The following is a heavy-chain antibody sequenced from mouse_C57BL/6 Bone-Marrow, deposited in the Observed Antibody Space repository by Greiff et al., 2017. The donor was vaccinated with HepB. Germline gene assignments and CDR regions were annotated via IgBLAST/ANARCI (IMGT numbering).Heavy chain of an antibody. CDR1: GYTFTSYW. Sequence: VQLQQPGAELVKPGASVKMSCKASGYTFTSYWITWVKQRPGQGLEWIGDIYPGSGSTNYNEKFKSKATLTVDTSSSTAYMQLSSLTSEDSAVYYCARLLITTVVALDYWGQGTTLTVSS. V-gene: IGHV1-55*01. CDR3: ARLLITTVVALDY. D-gene: IGHD1-1*01. CDR2: IYPGSGST. J-gene: IGHJ2*01.